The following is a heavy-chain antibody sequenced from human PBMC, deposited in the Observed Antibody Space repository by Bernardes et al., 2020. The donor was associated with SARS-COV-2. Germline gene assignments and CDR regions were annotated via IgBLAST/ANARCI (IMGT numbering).Heavy chain of an antibody. J-gene: IGHJ3*01. CDR2: ISWDGSTT. V-gene: IGHV3-43*01. Sequence: GGSLILSCAASGFTFKDSTMHWVRQVPGKGLEWVSLISWDGSTTNYADSVKGRFFISRDSSRNTLHLQMNSLRKEDTALYYCATERQSLTIFGVGHDAFDFWGQGTMVTVS. CDR3: ATERQSLTIFGVGHDAFDF. CDR1: GFTFKDST. D-gene: IGHD3-3*01.